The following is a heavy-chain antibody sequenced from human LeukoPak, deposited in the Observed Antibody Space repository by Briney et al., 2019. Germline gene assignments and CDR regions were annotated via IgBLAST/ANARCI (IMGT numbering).Heavy chain of an antibody. CDR1: GGSISSTNYY. D-gene: IGHD3-10*01. CDR3: AGDGSAFDY. Sequence: SETLSLTCTVSGGSISSTNYYWGWIRQPPGKGLEWVGSFFFPGNTFYNPSLKSRVTISVDTSKNQFSLKLSSVTAADTAVYYCAGDGSAFDYWGQGTLVTVSS. V-gene: IGHV4-39*02. J-gene: IGHJ4*02. CDR2: FFFPGNT.